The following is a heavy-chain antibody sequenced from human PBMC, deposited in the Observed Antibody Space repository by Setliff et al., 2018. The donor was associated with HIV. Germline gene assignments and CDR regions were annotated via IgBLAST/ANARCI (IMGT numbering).Heavy chain of an antibody. CDR3: ARGHCSGTNCYGVDYYGMDV. Sequence: PSETLSLTCTVSGGSINNNNYYWGWIRQPPGKGLEWIGSIYYTEGTYSNPSLTSRLSISLDKSKNQFSLKLTSVTAADTAVYYCARGHCSGTNCYGVDYYGMDVWGQGTTVTVSS. J-gene: IGHJ6*02. CDR1: GGSINNNNYY. V-gene: IGHV4-39*07. CDR2: IYYTEGT. D-gene: IGHD2-2*01.